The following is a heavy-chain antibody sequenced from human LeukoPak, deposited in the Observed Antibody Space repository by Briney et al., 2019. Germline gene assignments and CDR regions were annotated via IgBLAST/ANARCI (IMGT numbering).Heavy chain of an antibody. CDR1: GFTFDDYG. V-gene: IGHV3-20*04. CDR2: INWNGGST. D-gene: IGHD1-26*01. J-gene: IGHJ6*03. CDR3: AREGGTIVGAILGYYYYYMDV. Sequence: GGSLRLSCAASGFTFDDYGMSWVRQAPGKGLEWVSGINWNGGSTGYADSVKGRFTISRDNAKNSLYLQMNSLRAEDTALYYCAREGGTIVGAILGYYYYYMDVWGKGTTVTISS.